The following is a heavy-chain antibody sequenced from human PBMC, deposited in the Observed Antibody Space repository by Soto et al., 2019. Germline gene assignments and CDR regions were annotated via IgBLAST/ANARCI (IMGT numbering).Heavy chain of an antibody. D-gene: IGHD3-22*01. CDR3: ASLPSSGNKNSFSRVSDY. V-gene: IGHV1-69*13. CDR1: GGTFSSYA. CDR2: IIPIFGTA. J-gene: IGHJ4*02. Sequence: ASVKVSCKASGGTFSSYAISWVRQAPGQGLEWMGGIIPIFGTANYAQKFQGRVTITADESTSTAYMELSSLRSEDTAVYYCASLPSSGNKNSFSRVSDYWGQGTLVTVSS.